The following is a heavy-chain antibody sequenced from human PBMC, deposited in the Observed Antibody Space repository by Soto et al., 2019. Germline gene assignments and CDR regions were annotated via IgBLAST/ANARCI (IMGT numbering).Heavy chain of an antibody. Sequence: GFLRLSCAASGFTFSSYWMSWVRQAPGKGLEWVANIKQGGSEKYYVDSVKGRFTISRDNAKNSLYLQMNSLRAEDTAVYYCARGTPLQLPAGFDYWGQGNLVTVAS. D-gene: IGHD5-18*01. CDR2: IKQGGSEK. CDR1: GFTFSSYW. V-gene: IGHV3-7*01. J-gene: IGHJ4*02. CDR3: ARGTPLQLPAGFDY.